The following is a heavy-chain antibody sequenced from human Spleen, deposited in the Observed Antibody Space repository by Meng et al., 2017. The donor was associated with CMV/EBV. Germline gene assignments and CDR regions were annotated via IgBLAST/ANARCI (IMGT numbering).Heavy chain of an antibody. CDR1: GGSFSGYY. D-gene: IGHD1-20*01. Sequence: QVQLQQWGAGLLKPSETLSLTCAVYGGSFSGYYWSWIRQPPGKGLEWIGEINHSGSTNYNPSLKSRATISVDTSKNQFSLKLSSVTAADTAVYYCARGRYNWKRGNWFDPWGQGTLVTVSS. CDR2: INHSGST. J-gene: IGHJ5*02. CDR3: ARGRYNWKRGNWFDP. V-gene: IGHV4-34*01.